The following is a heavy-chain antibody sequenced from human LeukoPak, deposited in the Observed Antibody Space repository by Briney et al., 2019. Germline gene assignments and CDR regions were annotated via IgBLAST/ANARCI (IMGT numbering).Heavy chain of an antibody. J-gene: IGHJ6*02. V-gene: IGHV4-59*08. CDR3: ARNNWSIDYGIDV. CDR1: GGSISSYY. Sequence: PSETLSLTCIVSGGSISSYYWSWIRQPPGKGLEWIGYSYDRGNTNYNPSLKSRVTISVDTSKSQVSLNLGSVTAADTAVYYCARNNWSIDYGIDVWGQGTTVIVSS. D-gene: IGHD1-20*01. CDR2: SYDRGNT.